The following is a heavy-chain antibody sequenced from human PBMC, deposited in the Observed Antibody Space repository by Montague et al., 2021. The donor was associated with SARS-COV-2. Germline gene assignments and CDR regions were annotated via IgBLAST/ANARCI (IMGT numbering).Heavy chain of an antibody. CDR3: ARDLGGIDV. D-gene: IGHD3-10*01. J-gene: IGHJ6*02. CDR2: INHSGST. CDR1: GGSFSGYY. Sequence: SETLSLTCAVYGGSFSGYYWTWIRQSPRKGLEWIGEINHSGSTNYNPSLKSRVTISVDTSKNQFSLKLSSVTAADTALYYCARDLGGIDVWGQGTTVIVSS. V-gene: IGHV4-34*01.